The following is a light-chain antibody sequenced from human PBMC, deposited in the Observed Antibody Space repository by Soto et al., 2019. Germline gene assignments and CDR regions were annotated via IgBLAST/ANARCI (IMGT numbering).Light chain of an antibody. CDR2: DAS. CDR3: QQYNTYPWT. CDR1: QSVSVW. V-gene: IGKV1-5*01. J-gene: IGKJ1*01. Sequence: DIQMTQSPSTLSASVGDRVNITCRASQSVSVWLAWYQQKPGEAPKLLIYDASSLQSGVPSRFSGSGSGTELTLTISSLQPDDFATYYCQQYNTYPWTFGQGTKVDIK.